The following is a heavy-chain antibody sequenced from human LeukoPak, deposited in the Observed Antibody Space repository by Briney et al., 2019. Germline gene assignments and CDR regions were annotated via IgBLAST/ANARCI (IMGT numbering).Heavy chain of an antibody. V-gene: IGHV3-30*02. J-gene: IGHJ4*02. D-gene: IGHD6-19*01. CDR2: LRYDGRNQ. CDR1: GFTFNSYG. CDR3: AKDPVAGAPAYYFDN. Sequence: GGSLRLSCVASGFTFNSYGMNWVRQAPGKELEWVSFLRYDGRNQHYADSVGGRFTVSRDNPNNTLYLQMNSLRPEDTAFYYCAKDPVAGAPAYYFDNWGQGTLVTVSS.